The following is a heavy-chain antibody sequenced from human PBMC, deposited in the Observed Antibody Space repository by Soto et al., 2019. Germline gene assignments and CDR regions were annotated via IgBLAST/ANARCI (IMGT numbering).Heavy chain of an antibody. CDR2: ISPGGSAT. Sequence: PGGSLRLSCAASGFTFSNYLMHWVRQVPGKGLVWVSRISPGGSATAYADSVKGRFTISRDNVKNTLYLQMNNLRAEDTALYYCTRSVHPSYGSEGLFPDCFYYSGQGTLVPGSS. D-gene: IGHD3-10*01. J-gene: IGHJ4*01. CDR3: TRSVHPSYGSEGLFPDCFYY. CDR1: GFTFSNYL. V-gene: IGHV3-74*01.